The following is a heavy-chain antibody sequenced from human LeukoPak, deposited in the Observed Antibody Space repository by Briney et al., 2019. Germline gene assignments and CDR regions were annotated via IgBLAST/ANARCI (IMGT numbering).Heavy chain of an antibody. CDR1: GFTFSNYA. V-gene: IGHV3-23*01. J-gene: IGHJ5*02. CDR2: ISGSGGST. Sequence: GGSLRLSCAASGFTFSNYAMSWVRQAPGKGLEWVSAISGSGGSTDYADSVKGRFTISRDNSKNTLYLQMNSLRAEDTAVYYCAKDQYSGSYYWFDPWGQGALVTVSS. D-gene: IGHD1-26*01. CDR3: AKDQYSGSYYWFDP.